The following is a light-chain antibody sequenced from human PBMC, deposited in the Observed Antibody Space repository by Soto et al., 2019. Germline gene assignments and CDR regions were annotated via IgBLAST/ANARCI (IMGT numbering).Light chain of an antibody. J-gene: IGLJ2*01. CDR2: GNS. CDR1: SSNIGAGYD. Sequence: QSVLTQPPSVSGAPGQRVTISCTGSSSNIGAGYDVHWYQQLPGTAPKLLIYGNSNRPSGVPDRFSGSKSGTSASLAITGLQAEXXXXYXCQSYDSSLSGYVVFGGGTKLTVL. CDR3: QSYDSSLSGYVV. V-gene: IGLV1-40*01.